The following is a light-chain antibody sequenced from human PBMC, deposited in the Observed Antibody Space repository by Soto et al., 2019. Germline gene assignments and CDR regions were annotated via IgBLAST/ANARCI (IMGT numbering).Light chain of an antibody. CDR2: AAS. CDR1: QSISSY. Sequence: TQSPSALSAYLGDRVTITCRASQSISSYLNWYQQKPGKAPKLLIHAASSLESGVPSRFSGSGSGTDFTLPISRVQPDDSATYYSAQSYGIRVTFGQGIRMAIK. J-gene: IGKJ2*01. V-gene: IGKV1-39*01. CDR3: AQSYGIRVT.